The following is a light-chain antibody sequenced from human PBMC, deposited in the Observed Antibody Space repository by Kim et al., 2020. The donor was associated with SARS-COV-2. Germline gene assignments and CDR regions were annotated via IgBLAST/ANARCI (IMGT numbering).Light chain of an antibody. CDR2: SNN. Sequence: PGQRGTISCSARSSNIVRYTLTWYHQLPAAAPNRLILSNNPRPSGVPARLSGPRSCASASLLIRGLVSGYEADYYCAAWCDSLNGVFGGGTKLTVL. CDR1: SSNIVRYT. CDR3: AAWCDSLNGV. J-gene: IGLJ3*02. V-gene: IGLV1-44*01.